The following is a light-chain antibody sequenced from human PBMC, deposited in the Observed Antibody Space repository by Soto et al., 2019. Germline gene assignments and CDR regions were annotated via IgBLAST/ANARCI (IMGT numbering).Light chain of an antibody. J-gene: IGLJ1*01. V-gene: IGLV2-11*01. CDR2: DVS. CDR1: SSDVGGYNY. Sequence: QSDLTQPRSVSGSPGQSVTISCTGTSSDVGGYNYVSWYQQHPGKGAKLMIYDVSKRPSGVPDRFSGSKSGNTASLTISGLQVEDEADYYCCSYAGSYPYVFATGTKLTVL. CDR3: CSYAGSYPYV.